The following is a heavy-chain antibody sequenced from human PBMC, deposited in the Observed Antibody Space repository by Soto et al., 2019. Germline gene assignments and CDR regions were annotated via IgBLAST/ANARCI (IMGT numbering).Heavy chain of an antibody. Sequence: SGGSLRLSCAASGFTFISYGMHWVLQAPGKGLEWVAVISYDGSNKYYADSVKGRFTISRDNSKNTLYLQMNSLRAEDTAVYYCAKDYSSSSLPYCYYYMDVWGKGTTVTVSS. CDR3: AKDYSSSSLPYCYYYMDV. D-gene: IGHD6-6*01. V-gene: IGHV3-30*18. CDR1: GFTFISYG. CDR2: ISYDGSNK. J-gene: IGHJ6*03.